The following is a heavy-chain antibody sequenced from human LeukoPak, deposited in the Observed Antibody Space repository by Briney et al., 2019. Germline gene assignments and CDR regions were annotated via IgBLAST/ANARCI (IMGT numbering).Heavy chain of an antibody. Sequence: SETLSLTCIVSGGSIRSSSYYWGWVRQPPGKGLEWIGSIYYTGSTYYNPSLKTRVTISVDTSKNQFSLKLTSVTAADTAVYYCARVVAVGSSERRPGYFYMDVWGKGTTVTVSS. J-gene: IGHJ6*03. D-gene: IGHD6-19*01. CDR3: ARVVAVGSSERRPGYFYMDV. V-gene: IGHV4-39*07. CDR2: IYYTGST. CDR1: GGSIRSSSYY.